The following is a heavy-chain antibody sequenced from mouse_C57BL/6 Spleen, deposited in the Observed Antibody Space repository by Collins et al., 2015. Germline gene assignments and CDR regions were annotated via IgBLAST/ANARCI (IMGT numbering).Heavy chain of an antibody. CDR3: AKPDLLRYFDV. V-gene: IGHV2-3*01. CDR1: VLINQLW. CDR2: IWGDGST. Sequence: QVQLKESGPGLVAPSPEPVHHMHCLRVLINQLWVSWVRQPPGKGLEWLGVIWGDGSTNYHSALISRLSISKDNSKSQVFLKLNSLQTDDTATYYCAKPDLLRYFDVWGAGTTVTVSS. J-gene: IGHJ1*01.